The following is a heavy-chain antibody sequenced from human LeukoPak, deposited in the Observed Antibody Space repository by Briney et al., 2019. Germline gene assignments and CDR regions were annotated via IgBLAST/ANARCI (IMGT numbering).Heavy chain of an antibody. J-gene: IGHJ6*02. CDR2: INAGNGNT. CDR1: GYTFTSYA. CDR3: ARDPLTSISGSYYTNYYYYGMDV. Sequence: ASVKVSCKASGYTFTSYAMHWVRQAPGQRLEWMGWINAGNGNTKYSQKFQGRVTITRDTSASTAYMELSSLRSEDTAVYYCARDPLTSISGSYYTNYYYYGMDVWGQGTTVTVSS. D-gene: IGHD1-26*01. V-gene: IGHV1-3*01.